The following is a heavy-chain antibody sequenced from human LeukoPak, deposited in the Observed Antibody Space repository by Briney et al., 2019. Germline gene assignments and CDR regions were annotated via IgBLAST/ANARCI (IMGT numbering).Heavy chain of an antibody. Sequence: PGGSLRLSCVASGFIFSDFDMNWVRQAPGKGLEWVSSISSSSSYIYYADSVKGRFTISRDNAKNSLYLQMNSLRAEDTAVYYCAREFGDGYIIDYWGQGTLVTVSS. CDR3: AREFGDGYIIDY. V-gene: IGHV3-21*01. J-gene: IGHJ4*02. CDR2: ISSSSSYI. D-gene: IGHD5-24*01. CDR1: GFIFSDFD.